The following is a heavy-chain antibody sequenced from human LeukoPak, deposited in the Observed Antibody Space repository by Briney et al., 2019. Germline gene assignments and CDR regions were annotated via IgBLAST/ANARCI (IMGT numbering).Heavy chain of an antibody. CDR2: INPNSGGT. D-gene: IGHD1-26*01. CDR1: GYTFTGYY. Sequence: ASVKVSCKASGYTFTGYYMHWVRQAPGQGLERMGWINPNSGGTNYAQKFQGRVTMTRDTSISTAYMELSRLRSDDTAVYYCARAGSYKDFYYFDYWGQGTLVTVSS. J-gene: IGHJ4*02. CDR3: ARAGSYKDFYYFDY. V-gene: IGHV1-2*02.